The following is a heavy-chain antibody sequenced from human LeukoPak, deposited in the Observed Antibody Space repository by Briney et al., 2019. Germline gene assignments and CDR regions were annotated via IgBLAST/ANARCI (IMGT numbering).Heavy chain of an antibody. D-gene: IGHD3-9*01. CDR2: IGGRDSGT. J-gene: IGHJ4*02. CDR1: GFIFSNYA. Sequence: HAGGSLRLSCAASGFIFSNYAMSWVRQAPGKGLEWVSAIGGRDSGTYYADSVRGRFTVSRDDPKNTLYLQMNTLRAEDTAVYYCAKWGDYDILTGYYVSDFWGQGTLVTVSS. V-gene: IGHV3-23*01. CDR3: AKWGDYDILTGYYVSDF.